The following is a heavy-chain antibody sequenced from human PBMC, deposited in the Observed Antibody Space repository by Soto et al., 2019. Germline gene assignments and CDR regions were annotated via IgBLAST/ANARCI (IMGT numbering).Heavy chain of an antibody. Sequence: SETLSLTCTVSGASISAYAWSWIRQPAGKGLEWIGRLYSSGNTNYNPSFKSRLTMSADTSKNQFSLKLSSVTAADTAVYYCAGGPYSSGWYVVDYSGQGTLVTVSS. CDR2: LYSSGNT. V-gene: IGHV4-4*07. CDR1: GASISAYA. D-gene: IGHD6-19*01. CDR3: AGGPYSSGWYVVDY. J-gene: IGHJ4*02.